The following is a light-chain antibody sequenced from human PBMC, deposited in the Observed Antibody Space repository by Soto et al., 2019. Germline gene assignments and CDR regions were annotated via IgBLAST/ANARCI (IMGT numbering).Light chain of an antibody. J-gene: IGLJ2*01. Sequence: QSALTQPRSVSGSPGQSVTISCTGTSSDVGGYNYVSWYQQHPGKAPKVMIYDVSKRPSGVPDRFSGSKSGNTASLTISVLQAEDEADYCCCSYAGSYSSVFGGGTKLTVL. V-gene: IGLV2-11*01. CDR2: DVS. CDR3: CSYAGSYSSV. CDR1: SSDVGGYNY.